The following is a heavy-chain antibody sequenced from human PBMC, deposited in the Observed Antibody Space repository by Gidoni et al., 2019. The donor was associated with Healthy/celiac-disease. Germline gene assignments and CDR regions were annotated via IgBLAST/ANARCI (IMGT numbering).Heavy chain of an antibody. D-gene: IGHD3-3*01. CDR3: ARDYDFWSGYHYYYMDV. CDR2: LSYDGSNT. V-gene: IGHV3-30*03. J-gene: IGHJ6*03. CDR1: GFTSSSDG. Sequence: QVQLVESGGGVVKPGRYLRLSCAASGFTSSSDGMHWVRQAPGKGLEWVAVLSYDGSNTYYADSVTGRFTISRDNSKNTLYLQMNSLRAEDTAVYYCARDYDFWSGYHYYYMDVWGKGTTVTVSS.